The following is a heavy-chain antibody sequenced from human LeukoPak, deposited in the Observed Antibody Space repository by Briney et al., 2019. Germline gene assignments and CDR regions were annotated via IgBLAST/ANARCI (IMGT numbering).Heavy chain of an antibody. CDR2: ISSSSSYI. CDR1: GFTFSSYS. D-gene: IGHD3-16*01. CDR3: AKALGGYHFDY. J-gene: IGHJ4*02. Sequence: GGSLRLSCAASGFTFSSYSMNWVRQAPGKGLEWVSSISSSSSYIYYADSVKGRFTISRDNSKNTLFLHMNSLRAEDTAVYYCAKALGGYHFDYWGPGTLVTVSS. V-gene: IGHV3-21*04.